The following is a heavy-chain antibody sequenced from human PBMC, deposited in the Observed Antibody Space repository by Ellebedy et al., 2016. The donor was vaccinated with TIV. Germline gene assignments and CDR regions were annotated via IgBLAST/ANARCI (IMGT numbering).Heavy chain of an antibody. Sequence: GESLKISXEFSGFSFSTYGMSWVRQAPGKGLEWVSQITSSGTYTFYADSVKGRFAVSRDNSKNTLFLQINSLSAEDTGVYYCARVDKDVTDYHYFGMDVWGQGTMVTVSS. J-gene: IGHJ6*02. CDR2: ITSSGTYT. D-gene: IGHD4/OR15-4a*01. CDR1: GFSFSTYG. CDR3: ARVDKDVTDYHYFGMDV. V-gene: IGHV3-23*01.